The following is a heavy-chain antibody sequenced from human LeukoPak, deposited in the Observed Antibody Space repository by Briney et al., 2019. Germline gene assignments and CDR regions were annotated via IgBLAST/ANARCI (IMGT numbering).Heavy chain of an antibody. CDR3: ARASGSYGPDDY. Sequence: SETLSLTCAVYGGSFSGYYWSWIRQPPGKGLEWIGEINHSGSTNYNPSLKSRVTISVDTSKNQFSLKLSSVTAADTAVYYCARASGSYGPDDYWGQGTLVTVSS. CDR2: INHSGST. CDR1: GGSFSGYY. J-gene: IGHJ4*02. D-gene: IGHD1-26*01. V-gene: IGHV4-34*01.